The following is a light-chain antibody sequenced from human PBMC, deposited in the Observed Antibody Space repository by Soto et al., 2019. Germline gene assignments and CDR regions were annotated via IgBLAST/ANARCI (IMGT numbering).Light chain of an antibody. J-gene: IGKJ4*01. V-gene: IGKV1-9*01. CDR1: QGISTF. CDR3: QQVNNYPLT. CDR2: DAS. Sequence: IKLTQSPSFLSASVGDRVTITCRASQGISTFLAWYQQHPGTAPKRLIYDASNLQSGVPSRFSGSGSGTEFTLTISSLQPEDFATYYCQQVNNYPLTFGGGTKVDI.